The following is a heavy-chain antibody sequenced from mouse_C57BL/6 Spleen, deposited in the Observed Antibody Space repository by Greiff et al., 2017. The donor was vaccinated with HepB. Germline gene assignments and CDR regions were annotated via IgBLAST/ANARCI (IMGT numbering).Heavy chain of an antibody. D-gene: IGHD2-3*01. V-gene: IGHV1-26*01. Sequence: EVQLQQSGPELVKPGASVKISCKASGYTFTDYYMNWVKQSHGKSLEWIGDINHNNGGTSYNQKFKGKATLTVDKSSSTAYMELRSLTSEDSAVYYCAREDDGYPAWFAYWGQGTLVTVSA. CDR2: INHNNGGT. J-gene: IGHJ3*01. CDR1: GYTFTDYY. CDR3: AREDDGYPAWFAY.